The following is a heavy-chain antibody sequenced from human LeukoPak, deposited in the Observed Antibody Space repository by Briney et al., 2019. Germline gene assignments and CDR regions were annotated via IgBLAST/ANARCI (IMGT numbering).Heavy chain of an antibody. CDR2: IYYSGST. Sequence: SETLSLTCTVSGGSISSYYWSWIRQPPGKGLEWIGYIYYSGSTNYNPSLKSRVTISVDTSKNQFSLKQSSVTAAGTAVYYCARGIVVVPAAFDYWGQGTLVTVSS. V-gene: IGHV4-59*01. J-gene: IGHJ4*02. CDR1: GGSISSYY. D-gene: IGHD2-2*01. CDR3: ARGIVVVPAAFDY.